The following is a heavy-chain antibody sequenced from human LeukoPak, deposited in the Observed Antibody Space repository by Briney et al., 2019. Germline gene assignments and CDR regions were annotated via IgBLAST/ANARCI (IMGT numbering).Heavy chain of an antibody. V-gene: IGHV4-59*01. D-gene: IGHD2-21*02. Sequence: SETLSLTCTVSGGSISSYYWSWIRQPPGKGLEWIGYIYYSGSTNYNPSLKSRVTISVDTSRNQFSLKLSSVTAADTAVYYCARWESCGSDCYSDYWGQGTLVTVSS. CDR3: ARWESCGSDCYSDY. CDR2: IYYSGST. J-gene: IGHJ4*02. CDR1: GGSISSYY.